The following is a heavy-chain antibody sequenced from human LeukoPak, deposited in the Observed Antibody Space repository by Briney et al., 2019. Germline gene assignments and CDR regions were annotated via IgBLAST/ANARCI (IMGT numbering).Heavy chain of an antibody. J-gene: IGHJ4*02. CDR2: ISAYNGNT. V-gene: IGHV1-18*01. CDR1: GYTFTSYG. CDR3: ARGGYYDSSGYYYRYYFDY. D-gene: IGHD3-22*01. Sequence: VKVSCNASGYTFTSYGISWVRQAPGQGLEWMGWISAYNGNTNYAQKLQGRVTMTTDTSTSTAYMELRSLRSDDTAVYYCARGGYYDSSGYYYRYYFDYWGQGTLVTVSS.